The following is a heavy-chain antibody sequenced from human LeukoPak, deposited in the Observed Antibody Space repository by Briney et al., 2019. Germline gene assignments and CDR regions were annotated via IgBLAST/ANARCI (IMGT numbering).Heavy chain of an antibody. D-gene: IGHD3-16*01. CDR3: TKRQFGREASNWQLLFDY. Sequence: PGRSLRLSCAASGFTFSSYGMHWVRQAPGKGLEWVAVISYDGSNKYYADSVKGRFTISRDNSKNTLYLQMNSLRAEDTAVYYCTKRQFGREASNWQLLFDYWGQGSLVTVSS. V-gene: IGHV3-30*18. CDR1: GFTFSSYG. J-gene: IGHJ4*02. CDR2: ISYDGSNK.